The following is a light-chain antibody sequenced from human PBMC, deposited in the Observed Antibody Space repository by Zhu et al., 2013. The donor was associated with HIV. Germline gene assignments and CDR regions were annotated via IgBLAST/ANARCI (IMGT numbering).Light chain of an antibody. CDR3: QQYDALPFT. J-gene: IGKJ3*01. CDR2: DAS. CDR1: HDISNY. Sequence: DIQMTQSPSSLSASVGDRVTITCQATHDISNYLTWYQRKPGKAPKVLIYDASILETGVPSRFSGSGSGTDFTLTISSLQPEDIATYFXQQYDALPFTFGPGTKLEIK. V-gene: IGKV1-33*01.